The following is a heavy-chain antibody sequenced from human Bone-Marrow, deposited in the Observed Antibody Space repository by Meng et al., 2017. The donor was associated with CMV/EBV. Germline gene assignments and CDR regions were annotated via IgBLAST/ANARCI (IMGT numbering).Heavy chain of an antibody. D-gene: IGHD6-13*01. CDR1: GFTFSGSA. J-gene: IGHJ4*02. CDR2: ISGGGGST. Sequence: GESLKISCAASGFTFSGSAMSWVRQAPGKGLEWVSTISGGGGSTYSADSVKGRFTISRDSSKNTVYLQMNTLRAEDTAIYYCAKDRSSSFYHFDYWGQGTLVTFSS. V-gene: IGHV3-23*01. CDR3: AKDRSSSFYHFDY.